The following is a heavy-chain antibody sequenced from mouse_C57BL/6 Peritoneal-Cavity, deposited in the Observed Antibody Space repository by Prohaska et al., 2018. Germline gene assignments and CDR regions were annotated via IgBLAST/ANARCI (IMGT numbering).Heavy chain of an antibody. Sequence: GQGLEWIGNIYTSDSETHYNQKLKDKATFTVDKSSSTAYMQFSRQTCEDSAVYYCAMLWCLYFDVWGTGTTVTVSS. J-gene: IGHJ1*03. CDR2: IYTSDSET. CDR3: AMLWCLYFDV. V-gene: IGHV1-61*01. D-gene: IGHD1-1*02.